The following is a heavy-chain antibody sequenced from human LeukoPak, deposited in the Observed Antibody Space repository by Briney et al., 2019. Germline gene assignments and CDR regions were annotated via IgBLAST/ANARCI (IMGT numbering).Heavy chain of an antibody. CDR2: IIPIFGTA. D-gene: IGHD5-24*01. CDR3: AREVGKDGYNLDDY. CDR1: GGTFSSYA. J-gene: IGHJ4*02. V-gene: IGHV1-69*13. Sequence: SVKVSCKASGGTFSSYAISWVRQAHGQGLEWMGGIIPIFGTANYAQKFQGRVTITADESTSTAYIELSSLRSEDTAVYYCAREVGKDGYNLDDYWGQGTLVTVSS.